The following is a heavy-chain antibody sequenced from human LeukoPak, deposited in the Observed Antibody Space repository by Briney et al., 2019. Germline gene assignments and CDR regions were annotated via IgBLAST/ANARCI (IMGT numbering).Heavy chain of an antibody. CDR2: INPNSGGT. Sequence: ASVKVSFKASGYTFTGYYLHWVRQAPGQGLEWMGCINPNSGGTKYGQKFQGRVTMTRDTSISTAHMELTGLGSDDTAVYYCARGGYYDSSGFDNWGQGTLVTVSS. CDR1: GYTFTGYY. CDR3: ARGGYYDSSGFDN. V-gene: IGHV1-2*02. J-gene: IGHJ4*02. D-gene: IGHD3-22*01.